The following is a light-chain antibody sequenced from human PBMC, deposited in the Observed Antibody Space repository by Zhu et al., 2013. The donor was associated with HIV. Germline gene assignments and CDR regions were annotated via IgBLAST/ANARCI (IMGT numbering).Light chain of an antibody. CDR1: QSVSSSY. CDR2: GAS. V-gene: IGKV3-20*01. J-gene: IGKJ4*01. Sequence: EIVLTQSPGTLSLSPGERATLSCRASQSVSSSYLAWYRQKPGQAPRLLIHGASIRATGTPDRFSGSGSGTDFTLTIRRLEPEDFAVYYCQQHGSSPLTFGGGTRVEIK. CDR3: QQHGSSPLT.